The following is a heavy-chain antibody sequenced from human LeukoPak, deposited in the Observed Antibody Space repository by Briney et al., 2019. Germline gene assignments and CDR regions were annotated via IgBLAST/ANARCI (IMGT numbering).Heavy chain of an antibody. J-gene: IGHJ4*02. Sequence: GASVKVSCKASGYTFTGYYMHWVRQAPGQGLEWMGWINPNSGGTNYAQKFQGRVTMTRDTSISTAYMELSRLRSDDTAVYYCAREGRSLASNYYDSSGHDYWGQGTLVTVSS. CDR2: INPNSGGT. D-gene: IGHD3-22*01. CDR1: GYTFTGYY. V-gene: IGHV1-2*02. CDR3: AREGRSLASNYYDSSGHDY.